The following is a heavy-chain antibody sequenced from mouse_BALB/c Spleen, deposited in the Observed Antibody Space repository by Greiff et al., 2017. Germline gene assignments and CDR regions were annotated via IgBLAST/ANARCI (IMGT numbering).Heavy chain of an antibody. V-gene: IGHV5-9-1*01. Sequence: EVMLVESGGGLVKPGGSLKLSCAASGFTFSSYAMSWVRQTPEKRLEWVATISSGGSYTYYPDSVKGRFTISRDNAKNTLYLQMSSLRSEDTAMYYCARLYDGYSFAYWGQGTLVTVSA. CDR2: ISSGGSYT. CDR1: GFTFSSYA. D-gene: IGHD2-3*01. CDR3: ARLYDGYSFAY. J-gene: IGHJ3*01.